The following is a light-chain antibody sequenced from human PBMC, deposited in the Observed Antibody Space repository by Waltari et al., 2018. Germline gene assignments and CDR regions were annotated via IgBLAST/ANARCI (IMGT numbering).Light chain of an antibody. V-gene: IGLV1-40*01. CDR2: NNH. CDR1: SSNIGAGFH. J-gene: IGLJ1*01. CDR3: QSYDSSLSGFYV. Sequence: QSVLTQPPSVSGAPGQRVTISCTGSSSNIGAGFHVHWYPQLPGTAPKLLTFNNHTRPPGVPDRFSGSRSGTSASLAITGLQAEDEAHYYCQSYDSSLSGFYVFGTGTKVTVL.